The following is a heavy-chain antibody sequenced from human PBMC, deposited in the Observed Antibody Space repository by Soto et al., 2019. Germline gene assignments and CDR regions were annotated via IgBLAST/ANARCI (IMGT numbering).Heavy chain of an antibody. CDR1: GDTFSFYT. D-gene: IGHD3-10*01. V-gene: IGHV1-69*02. CDR3: AASYGSGYRAFDY. J-gene: IGHJ4*02. CDR2: INPIVSMS. Sequence: QVQLVQSGTEVKKPGSSVKVSCKASGDTFSFYTINWVRQAPGLGLEWVGRINPIVSMSNYAQKFQGRVSMTSDKSTSTAYMELRRLRSDDTAMYFCAASYGSGYRAFDYWRQGALVTVSS.